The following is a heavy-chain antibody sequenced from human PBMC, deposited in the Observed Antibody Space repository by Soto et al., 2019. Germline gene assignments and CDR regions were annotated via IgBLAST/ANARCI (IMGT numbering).Heavy chain of an antibody. V-gene: IGHV4-59*01. CDR3: AREDPLAYCGGDCHNDDAFDI. D-gene: IGHD2-21*02. CDR2: IYYSGST. J-gene: IGHJ3*02. CDR1: GGSISSYY. Sequence: SETLSLTCTVSGGSISSYYWSWIRQPPGKGLEWIGYIYYSGSTNYNPSLKSRVTISVDTSKNQFSLKLSSVTAADTAVYYCAREDPLAYCGGDCHNDDAFDIWGQGTMVTVSS.